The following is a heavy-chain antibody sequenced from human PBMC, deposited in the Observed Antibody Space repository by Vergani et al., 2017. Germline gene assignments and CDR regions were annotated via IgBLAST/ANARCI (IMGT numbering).Heavy chain of an antibody. CDR2: LYASGST. CDR1: GGPITYGAFY. D-gene: IGHD5-18*01. J-gene: IGHJ4*02. CDR3: ARHLRGYSYGVFDY. Sequence: QLQLQESGPGLVKPSETLSLTCTVPGGPITYGAFYWGWIRQSPEKGLEWIGSLYASGSTYYSPSLKSRVAISIDTSKNHFSLRLSSVTAADTAVYYCARHLRGYSYGVFDYWGQGREVTVSS. V-gene: IGHV4-39*01.